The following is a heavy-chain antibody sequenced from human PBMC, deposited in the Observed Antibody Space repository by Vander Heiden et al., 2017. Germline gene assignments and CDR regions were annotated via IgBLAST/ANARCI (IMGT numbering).Heavy chain of an antibody. CDR3: ARVIAAAAADY. D-gene: IGHD6-13*01. J-gene: IGHJ4*02. V-gene: IGHV4-38-2*01. Sequence: QVQLQESGPALVKPSEPLPPTCALPGYSISSGYSWGWSRQPPGKGLEWIGSIYHSGSTYYNPSLKSRVTISVDTSKNQFSLKLSSVTAADTAVYYCARVIAAAAADYWGQGTLVTVSS. CDR1: GYSISSGYS. CDR2: IYHSGST.